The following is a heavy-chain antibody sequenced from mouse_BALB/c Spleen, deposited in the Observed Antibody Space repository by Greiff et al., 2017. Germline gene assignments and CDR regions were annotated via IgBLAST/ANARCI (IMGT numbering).Heavy chain of an antibody. V-gene: IGHV3-6*02. CDR1: GYSITSGYY. D-gene: IGHD4-1*02. CDR2: ISYDGSN. CDR3: ARDLQLGRAY. J-gene: IGHJ3*01. Sequence: EVQLQQSGPDLVKPSQSLSLTCTVTGYSITSGYYWNWIRQFPGNKLEWMGYISYDGSNNYNPSLKNRISITRDTSKNQFFLKLNSVTTEDTATYYCARDLQLGRAYWGQGTLVTVSA.